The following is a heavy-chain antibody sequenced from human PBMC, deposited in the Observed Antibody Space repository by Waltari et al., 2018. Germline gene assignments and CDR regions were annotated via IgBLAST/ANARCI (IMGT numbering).Heavy chain of an antibody. CDR3: ARGVVAVAGTRYYFDY. D-gene: IGHD6-19*01. J-gene: IGHJ4*02. V-gene: IGHV1-3*01. CDR1: GYTFTSYA. Sequence: QVQLVQSGAEVKKPGASVKVSCKASGYTFTSYAMHWVRQAPGQRLEWMGWINAGNGKTKYSQKFQGRVTITRDTSASTAYMELSSLRSEDTAVYYCARGVVAVAGTRYYFDYWGQGTLVTVSS. CDR2: INAGNGKT.